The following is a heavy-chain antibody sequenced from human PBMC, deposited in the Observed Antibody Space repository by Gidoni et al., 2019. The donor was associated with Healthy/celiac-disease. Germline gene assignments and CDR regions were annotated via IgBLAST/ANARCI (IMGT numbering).Heavy chain of an antibody. J-gene: IGHJ4*02. CDR2: ISVSGGST. D-gene: IGHD3-22*01. Sequence: EVQLLESGGGLVQPGGSLRRSCAALGFTFSSYASSWVRQAPGKGLDWVSAISVSGGSTYYADSVKGRFTISRDNSKNTLYLQMNSLRAEDTAVYYCARAYDSSGYFDYWGQGTLVTVSS. CDR3: ARAYDSSGYFDY. V-gene: IGHV3-23*01. CDR1: GFTFSSYA.